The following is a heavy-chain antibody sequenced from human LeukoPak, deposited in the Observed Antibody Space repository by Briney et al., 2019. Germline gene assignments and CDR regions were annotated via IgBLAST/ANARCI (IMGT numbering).Heavy chain of an antibody. CDR1: RGSVSSGDYY. D-gene: IGHD1-14*01. CDR3: ARGPLPGFDY. CDR2: IYYSGST. Sequence: PSETLSLTCTVSRGSVSSGDYYWTWIRQPPGKGLEWIGYIYYSGSTNYNPSLKSRVTISVDTSKNQFSLKLSSVTAADTAVYYCARGPLPGFDYWGQGTLVTVSS. V-gene: IGHV4-61*08. J-gene: IGHJ4*02.